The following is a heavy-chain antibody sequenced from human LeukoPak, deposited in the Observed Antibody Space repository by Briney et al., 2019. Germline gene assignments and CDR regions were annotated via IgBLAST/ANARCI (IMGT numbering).Heavy chain of an antibody. J-gene: IGHJ4*02. V-gene: IGHV4-34*01. Sequence: PSETLSLTCAVYGGSFSGYYWSWIRQPPGKGLEWIGEINHSGSTNYNPSLKSRVTISVDTSKNQFSLKLSSVTAADTAVYYCASSAGYGYNYPGLDYWGQGTLVTVSS. D-gene: IGHD5-24*01. CDR3: ASSAGYGYNYPGLDY. CDR2: INHSGST. CDR1: GGSFSGYY.